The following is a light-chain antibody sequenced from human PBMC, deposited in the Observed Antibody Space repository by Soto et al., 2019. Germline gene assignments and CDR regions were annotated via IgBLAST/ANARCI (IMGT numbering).Light chain of an antibody. CDR1: SSEVGTYNR. CDR3: SLYTTPSSRVV. CDR2: EVN. J-gene: IGLJ2*01. Sequence: QSVLTQPPSVSGSPGQSVTITCTGTSSEVGTYNRVSWYQQPPGTAPKLLIYEVNNRPSGVPDRFSGSKSGNTASLTISGLQAEDEADYHCSLYTTPSSRVVFGGGTKVPVL. V-gene: IGLV2-18*01.